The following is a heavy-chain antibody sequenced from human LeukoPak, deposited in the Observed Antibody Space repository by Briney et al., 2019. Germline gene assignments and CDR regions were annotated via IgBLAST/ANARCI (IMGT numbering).Heavy chain of an antibody. CDR2: IRPSGDNT. J-gene: IGHJ3*02. V-gene: IGHV3-23*01. CDR3: ARDKSRTYGSADAFDI. Sequence: GGSLRLSCAASGFTFSSYDITWVRQAPGRGLEWVSSIRPSGDNTYYGDSVKGRFTISRDNSKNTLYLQMNSLRAEDTAVYYCARDKSRTYGSADAFDIWGQGTMVTVSS. D-gene: IGHD3-10*01. CDR1: GFTFSSYD.